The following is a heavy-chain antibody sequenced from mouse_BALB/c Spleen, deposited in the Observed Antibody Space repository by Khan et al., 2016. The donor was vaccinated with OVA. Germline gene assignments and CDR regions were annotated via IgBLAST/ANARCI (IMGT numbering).Heavy chain of an antibody. CDR1: GYTFTTYW. CDR3: ARYRIDY. D-gene: IGHD2-12*01. Sequence: QVRLQQSGAELAKPGASVKMSCKASGYTFTTYWMHWVKQRPGQGLEWIGYINPTSGYTDYNQKFKDKATLTADKSSSTAYMQLSSLTSDDSAVYYCARYRIDYWGQGTTLTVSS. J-gene: IGHJ2*01. CDR2: INPTSGYT. V-gene: IGHV1-7*01.